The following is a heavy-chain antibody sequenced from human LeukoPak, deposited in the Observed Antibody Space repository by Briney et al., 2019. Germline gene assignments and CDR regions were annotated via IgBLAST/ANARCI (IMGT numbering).Heavy chain of an antibody. CDR3: ARGAVSSGYYLRADY. CDR1: GYTFTSYG. CDR2: ISAYNGNT. V-gene: IGHV1-18*01. Sequence: ASVKVSCKASGYTFTSYGISWVRQAPGQGLEWMGWISAYNGNTNYAQKLQGRVTMTTDTSTSTAYMELRSLRSDDTAVYYCARGAVSSGYYLRADYWGQGTLVTVSS. D-gene: IGHD3-22*01. J-gene: IGHJ4*02.